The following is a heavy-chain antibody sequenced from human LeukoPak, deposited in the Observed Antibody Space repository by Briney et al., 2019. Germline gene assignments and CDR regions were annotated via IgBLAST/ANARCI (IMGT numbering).Heavy chain of an antibody. CDR1: GVTFTSYA. Sequence: SVKVSCKASGVTFTSYAISWVRQAPGQGLEWMGGIIPIFGTANYAQKFQGRVTITTDESTSTAYMELSSLTSEDTTVYYCARGGYYDSSGYWWNDAFDIWGQGTMVTVSS. D-gene: IGHD3-22*01. J-gene: IGHJ3*02. CDR2: IIPIFGTA. CDR3: ARGGYYDSSGYWWNDAFDI. V-gene: IGHV1-69*05.